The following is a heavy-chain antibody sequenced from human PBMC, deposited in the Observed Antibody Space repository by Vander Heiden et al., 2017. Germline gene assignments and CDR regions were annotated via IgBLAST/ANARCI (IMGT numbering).Heavy chain of an antibody. D-gene: IGHD3-22*01. CDR1: GFTLSYYA. CDR2: ISYDGTNK. J-gene: IGHJ3*02. CDR3: ARPPSFYDSTGSYMDI. V-gene: IGHV3-30-3*01. Sequence: QVQLVESGGGVVQPGRSLRLSCAASGFTLSYYAMHWVRQAPGKGLEWVAVISYDGTNKFYADSVKGRFTISRDNSKNTRYLEMNSMSTEDTAVYYCARPPSFYDSTGSYMDIWGQGTMVTVSS.